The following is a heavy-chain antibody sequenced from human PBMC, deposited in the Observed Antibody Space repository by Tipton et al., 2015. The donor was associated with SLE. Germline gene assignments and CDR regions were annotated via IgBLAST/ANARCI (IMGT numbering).Heavy chain of an antibody. V-gene: IGHV4-39*07. CDR2: IYYSGST. CDR3: ARRNYYDSSGYFDAFDI. Sequence: TLSLTCTVSGGSISSGSYYWGWIRQPPGKGLEWIGSIYYSGSTYYNPSLKSRVTISVDTSKNQFSLKLSSVTAADTAVYYCARRNYYDSSGYFDAFDIWGQGTMVTVSS. D-gene: IGHD3-22*01. CDR1: GGSISSGSYY. J-gene: IGHJ3*02.